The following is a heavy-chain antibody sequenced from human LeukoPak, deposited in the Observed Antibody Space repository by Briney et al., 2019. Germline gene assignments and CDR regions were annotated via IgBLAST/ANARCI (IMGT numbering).Heavy chain of an antibody. V-gene: IGHV4-4*07. CDR1: GGSISSHY. CDR3: ARASYSSGTKLWAFDI. D-gene: IGHD6-19*01. Sequence: PSETLSLTCTVSGGSISSHYWSWIRQPAGKGLEWIGRIYTSGSTNYNPSLKSRVTMSVDTSKNQFSPKLSSVTAADTAVYYCARASYSSGTKLWAFDIWGQGTMVTVSS. J-gene: IGHJ3*02. CDR2: IYTSGST.